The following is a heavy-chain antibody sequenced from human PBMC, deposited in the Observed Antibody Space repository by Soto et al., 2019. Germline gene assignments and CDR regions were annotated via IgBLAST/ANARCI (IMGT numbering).Heavy chain of an antibody. V-gene: IGHV3-23*01. CDR2: ISGSGGST. CDR3: ARPVTGETWLQFAF. D-gene: IGHD5-12*01. Sequence: PGGSLRLSCAASGFIFSSYAMSWVRQAPGKGLEWVSAISGSGGSTYYADSVKGRFTISRDNSKNTLYLQMNSLRAEDTAVYYCARPVTGETWLQFAFWGQGTLVTVSS. CDR1: GFIFSSYA. J-gene: IGHJ4*02.